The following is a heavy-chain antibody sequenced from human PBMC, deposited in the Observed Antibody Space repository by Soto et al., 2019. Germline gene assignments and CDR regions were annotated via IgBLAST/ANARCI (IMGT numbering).Heavy chain of an antibody. CDR3: ARVFSSGSGWMYYFDF. D-gene: IGHD6-25*01. CDR2: IYYTGAT. CDR1: SGSISSGNW. J-gene: IGHJ4*02. Sequence: QVQLQESGPGLVESSGTLSLTCEVSSGSISSGNWWSLVRQPPGKGLEWIGEIYYTGATNYNPSLQSRVTMTIDKSKDQFSLNLRSATAADTAVYYCARVFSSGSGWMYYFDFWGQGILVSVSS. V-gene: IGHV4-4*02.